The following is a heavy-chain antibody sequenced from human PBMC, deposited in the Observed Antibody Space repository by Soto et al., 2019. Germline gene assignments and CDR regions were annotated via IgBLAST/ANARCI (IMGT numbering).Heavy chain of an antibody. CDR3: AKDRNVKTYVPYGMDV. CDR1: QLTFNNYA. D-gene: IGHD3-10*02. V-gene: IGHV3-30*18. J-gene: IGHJ6*02. Sequence: QVQLVESGGGVVQPGRSLSLSCAASQLTFNNYAMHWVRQAPGKGLEWVAVISDDGHNKYYADSVRGRFTISRDNSKNTVYLHMNSLRVDDTAVYYCAKDRNVKTYVPYGMDVWGQGTTVTVSS. CDR2: ISDDGHNK.